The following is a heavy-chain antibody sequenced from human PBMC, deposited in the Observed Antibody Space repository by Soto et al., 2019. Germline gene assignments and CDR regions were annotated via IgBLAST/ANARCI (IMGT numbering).Heavy chain of an antibody. CDR2: ITTYNGNT. V-gene: IGHV1-18*01. J-gene: IGHJ6*02. Sequence: QVQLVQSGVEVREPGASVKVSCKAVRYIFTNYGVSWVRQAPGQGLEWMGWITTYNGNTEYAQKFQGRVTMPTDASTSTAYMELGSLRSDDTAIYYCARARTGYGMDVWGQGTTVTVSS. CDR1: RYIFTNYG. CDR3: ARARTGYGMDV.